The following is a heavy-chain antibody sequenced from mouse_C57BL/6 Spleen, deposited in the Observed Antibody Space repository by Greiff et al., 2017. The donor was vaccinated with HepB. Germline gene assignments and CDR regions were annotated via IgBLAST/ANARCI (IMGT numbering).Heavy chain of an antibody. CDR3: ARGSNWGSYYFDY. CDR2: IDPNSGGT. J-gene: IGHJ2*01. V-gene: IGHV1-72*01. Sequence: VQLQQPRAELVKPGASVKLSCKASGYTFTSYWMHWVKQRPGRGLEWIGRIDPNSGGTKYNEKFKSKATLTVDKPSSTAYMQLSSLTSEDSAVYYCARGSNWGSYYFDYWGQGTTLTVSS. D-gene: IGHD4-1*01. CDR1: GYTFTSYW.